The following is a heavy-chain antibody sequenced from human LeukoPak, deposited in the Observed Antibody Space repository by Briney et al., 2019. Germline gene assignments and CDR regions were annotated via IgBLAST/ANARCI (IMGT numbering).Heavy chain of an antibody. J-gene: IGHJ3*02. CDR3: AREGILAYSGRSTTSSYAFDI. CDR2: IYYSGGT. CDR1: GGSISSGGYY. Sequence: SQTLSLTCTVSGGSISSGGYYWNWIRQPPGKGLEWIGYIYYSGGTNYNPSLKSRVIISADTSKNQFSLKLSPATAADTAVYYCAREGILAYSGRSTTSSYAFDIWGQGTMVTVSS. V-gene: IGHV4-61*08. D-gene: IGHD1-26*01.